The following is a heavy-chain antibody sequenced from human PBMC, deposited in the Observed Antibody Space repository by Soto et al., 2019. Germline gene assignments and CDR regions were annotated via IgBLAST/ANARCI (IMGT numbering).Heavy chain of an antibody. CDR1: GATFSSNA. V-gene: IGHV1-69*06. CDR2: IIPIFGTA. J-gene: IGHJ4*02. CDR3: ARSGSYPGGWVY. Sequence: QVQLVQSGAEVKKPGSSVKVSCKASGATFSSNAISWLHQPPGQGLEWMGGIIPIFGTANYAQKFQGRVTITADKSTSTAYMELSSLRSEDTAVYYCARSGSYPGGWVYWGQGTLVTVSS. D-gene: IGHD1-26*01.